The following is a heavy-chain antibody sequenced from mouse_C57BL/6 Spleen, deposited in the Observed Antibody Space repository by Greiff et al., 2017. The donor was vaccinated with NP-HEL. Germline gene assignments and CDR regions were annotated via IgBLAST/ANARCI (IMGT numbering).Heavy chain of an antibody. D-gene: IGHD2-4*01. J-gene: IGHJ4*01. CDR1: GFSLTSYG. V-gene: IGHV2-2*01. CDR3: ARDYDDGDYAMDY. Sequence: VQGVESGPGLVQPSQSLSITCTVSGFSLTSYGVHWVRQSPGKGLEWLGVIWSGGSTDYNAAFISRLSISKDNSKSQVFFKMNSLQADDTAIYYCARDYDDGDYAMDYWGQGTSVTVSS. CDR2: IWSGGST.